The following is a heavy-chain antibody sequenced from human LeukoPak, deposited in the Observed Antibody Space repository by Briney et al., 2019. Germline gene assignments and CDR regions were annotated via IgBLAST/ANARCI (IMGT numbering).Heavy chain of an antibody. D-gene: IGHD2-21*01. CDR1: GFTFSSYA. Sequence: GGSLRLSCAASGFTFSSYAMSWVRQAPGKGLEWVSAISGSGGSTYYADSVKGRFTISRDNSKNTLYLQMNSLRAEDTAVYYCASDPTMRDLPDAFDIWGQGTMVTVSS. CDR3: ASDPTMRDLPDAFDI. V-gene: IGHV3-23*01. J-gene: IGHJ3*02. CDR2: ISGSGGST.